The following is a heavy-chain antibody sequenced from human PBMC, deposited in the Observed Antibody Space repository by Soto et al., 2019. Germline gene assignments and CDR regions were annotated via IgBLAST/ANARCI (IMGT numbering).Heavy chain of an antibody. D-gene: IGHD1-7*01. J-gene: IGHJ3*02. CDR1: GFTFSSYA. CDR3: AIFLNWNYKELNAFDI. Sequence: EVQLLESGGGLVQPGGSLRLSCAASGFTFSSYAMSWVRQAPGKGLEWVSAISGSGGSTYYADSVKGRFTISRDNSKNTLYLQMNSLRAEDTAVYYCAIFLNWNYKELNAFDIWGQGTMVTVSS. CDR2: ISGSGGST. V-gene: IGHV3-23*01.